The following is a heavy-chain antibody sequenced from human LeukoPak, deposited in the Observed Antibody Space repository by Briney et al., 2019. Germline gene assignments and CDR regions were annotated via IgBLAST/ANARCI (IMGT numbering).Heavy chain of an antibody. J-gene: IGHJ4*02. CDR2: IYYSGST. CDR1: GGSISSSSYY. Sequence: SETLSLTCTVSGGSISSSSYYWGWIRQPPGKGLEWIGTIYYSGSTYYNPSLKSRVTISVDTSKNQFSLNLRSVTAADTAVYYCARFMVRGPGADYWGQGTLVTVSS. V-gene: IGHV4-39*07. D-gene: IGHD3-10*01. CDR3: ARFMVRGPGADY.